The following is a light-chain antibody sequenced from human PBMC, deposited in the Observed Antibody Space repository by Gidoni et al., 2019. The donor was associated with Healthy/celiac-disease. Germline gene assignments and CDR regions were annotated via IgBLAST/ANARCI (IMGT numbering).Light chain of an antibody. J-gene: IGKJ4*01. CDR1: QSISSY. CDR2: AAS. CDR3: QQSYSTPLT. V-gene: IGKV1-39*01. Sequence: DIQMTQSPSSLSASVGTRVTITCRASQSISSYLTWYQQKPGKAPKLLNYAASSLQSGVPSRFSGRGSGKDFTLTSSSLQPEDFANYYCQQSYSTPLTFGGGTKVEIK.